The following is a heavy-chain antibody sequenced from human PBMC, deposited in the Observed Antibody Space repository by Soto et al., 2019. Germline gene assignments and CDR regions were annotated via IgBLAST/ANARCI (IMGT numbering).Heavy chain of an antibody. CDR2: IDPSDSYT. V-gene: IGHV5-10-1*01. D-gene: IGHD3-9*01. Sequence: PGESLKISCKGSGYSFTSYWISWVRQMPGKGLEWMGRIDPSDSYTNYSPSFQGHVTISADKSISTAYLQWSSLKASDTAMYYCARVEYDILTGNYYYGMDVWGQGTTVTVS. CDR1: GYSFTSYW. CDR3: ARVEYDILTGNYYYGMDV. J-gene: IGHJ6*02.